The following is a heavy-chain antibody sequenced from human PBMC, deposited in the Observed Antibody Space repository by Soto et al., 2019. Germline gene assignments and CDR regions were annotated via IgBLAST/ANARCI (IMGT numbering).Heavy chain of an antibody. CDR3: ARVPGP. Sequence: SETLSLTCTVSGGSISSSSDYWAWIRQPPGKGLEWIGNTYYSGSTYYNPSLKSRVSISVDTSKSQFSLTLSSVAAADTAVYYCARVPGPWGQGTLVTVSS. CDR1: GGSISSSSDY. V-gene: IGHV4-39*01. D-gene: IGHD2-2*01. J-gene: IGHJ5*02. CDR2: TYYSGST.